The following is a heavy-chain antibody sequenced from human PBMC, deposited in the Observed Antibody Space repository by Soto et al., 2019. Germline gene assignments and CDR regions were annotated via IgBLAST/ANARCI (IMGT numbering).Heavy chain of an antibody. CDR3: AKVYQPLTFPPYYFDD. CDR1: GFIFSSYA. J-gene: IGHJ4*02. D-gene: IGHD2-2*01. CDR2: ITGSGGST. Sequence: GGSLRLSCEASGFIFSSYAMSWVRQAPGKGLEWVSAITGSGGSTYYADSVEGRFTISGDNSKNTLYLQVNSLRAEDTAVFYCAKVYQPLTFPPYYFDDWGQGTLVTVSS. V-gene: IGHV3-23*01.